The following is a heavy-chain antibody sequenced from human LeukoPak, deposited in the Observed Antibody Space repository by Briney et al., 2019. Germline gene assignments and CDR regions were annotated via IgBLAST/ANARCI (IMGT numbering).Heavy chain of an antibody. CDR3: ARDWFDGDYDRFDY. CDR2: INQDGSQK. J-gene: IGHJ4*02. V-gene: IGHV3-7*03. Sequence: PGGSLRLSCAVSGSTFSSYWMSWFRQAPGKGLEWVANINQDGSQKFSVDSVKGRFTISRDNAKNSLYLQMNSLRVDDTAVYYCARDWFDGDYDRFDYWGQGTLVTVSS. D-gene: IGHD4-17*01. CDR1: GSTFSSYW.